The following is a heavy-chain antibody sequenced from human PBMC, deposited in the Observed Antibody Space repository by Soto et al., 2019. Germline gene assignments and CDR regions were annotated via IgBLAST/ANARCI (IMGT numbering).Heavy chain of an antibody. CDR1: GFTFSTYW. D-gene: IGHD6-6*01. CDR2: INLDGSEK. V-gene: IGHV3-7*01. Sequence: GGSLRLSCAASGFTFSTYWMSWVRQAPGKGLEWVATINLDGSEKSYVDSVKGRFTISRDNDKKSLYLQMNSLRAEDTAVYYCARDLGYSSSSATNSWGQGTLVTVSS. J-gene: IGHJ4*02. CDR3: ARDLGYSSSSATNS.